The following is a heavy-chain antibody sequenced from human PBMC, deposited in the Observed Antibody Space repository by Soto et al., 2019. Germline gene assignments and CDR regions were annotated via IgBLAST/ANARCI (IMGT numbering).Heavy chain of an antibody. CDR2: IKSKTDGGTT. CDR1: GFTFSTYW. Sequence: PGGSLRLSCEASGFTFSTYWMHWVRQAPGKGLVWVGRIKSKTDGGTTDYAAPVKGRFTISRDDSKNTLYLQMNSLKTEDTAVYYCTTDLWDSSGLEFDYWGQGTLVTVSS. V-gene: IGHV3-15*07. J-gene: IGHJ4*02. CDR3: TTDLWDSSGLEFDY. D-gene: IGHD3-22*01.